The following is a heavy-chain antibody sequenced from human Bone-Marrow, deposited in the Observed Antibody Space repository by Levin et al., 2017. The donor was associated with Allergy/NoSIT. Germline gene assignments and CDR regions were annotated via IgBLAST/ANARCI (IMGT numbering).Heavy chain of an antibody. V-gene: IGHV3-49*04. Sequence: GESLKISCTASGYTFGDYAMSWVRQAPGKGLEWVGFIRSKAYGGTTEYAASVKGRSTISRDDSKSIAYLQMNSLQTEDTAVYYCTRVIMGVGAWMERRYYYNGMDVWGQGTTVTVSS. CDR3: TRVIMGVGAWMERRYYYNGMDV. CDR1: GYTFGDYA. D-gene: IGHD1-26*01. J-gene: IGHJ6*02. CDR2: IRSKAYGGTT.